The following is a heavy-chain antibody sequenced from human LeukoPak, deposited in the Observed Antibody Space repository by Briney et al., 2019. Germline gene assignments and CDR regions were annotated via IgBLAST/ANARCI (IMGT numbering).Heavy chain of an antibody. CDR3: ARGADIVATDDY. Sequence: ASVKVSCKASGYTFTSNAMHWVRQAPGQRLEWMGWINAGNGNTKYSQKFQGRVTLTRDTSASTAYMELSSLRSEDTAVYYCARGADIVATDDYWGQGTLVTVSS. V-gene: IGHV1-3*01. J-gene: IGHJ4*02. CDR1: GYTFTSNA. CDR2: INAGNGNT. D-gene: IGHD5-12*01.